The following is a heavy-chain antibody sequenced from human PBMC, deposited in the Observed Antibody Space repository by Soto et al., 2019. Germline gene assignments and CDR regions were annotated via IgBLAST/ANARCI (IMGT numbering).Heavy chain of an antibody. CDR3: ARCRKSCRIGYHMDDYGMQV. CDR1: GDTFTGYY. V-gene: IGHV1-2*02. D-gene: IGHD5-18*01. J-gene: IGHJ6*01. CDR2: IHPNLGGT. Sequence: ASVRVSCKAAGDTFTGYYIHWVRQAAGQGLEWMGWIHPNLGGTDHAQKFQGRVTLTRDTSVNTAYMELSNLTSDDTAIYYCARCRKSCRIGYHMDDYGMQVWGEGTQVTVTS.